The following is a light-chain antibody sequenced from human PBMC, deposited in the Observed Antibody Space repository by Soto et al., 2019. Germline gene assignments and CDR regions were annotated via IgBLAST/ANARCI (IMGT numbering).Light chain of an antibody. CDR1: QGISNY. V-gene: IGKV1-33*01. CDR3: QQYDNLPLT. CDR2: DAS. Sequence: DIQMSQSPSSLSASVGDRDTITCQASQGISNYLNWYQQKPGKAPKLLIYDASNLETRVPSRFSGSGSGTDFTFTISSLQPEDIATYYCQQYDNLPLTFGGGTKVDIK. J-gene: IGKJ4*01.